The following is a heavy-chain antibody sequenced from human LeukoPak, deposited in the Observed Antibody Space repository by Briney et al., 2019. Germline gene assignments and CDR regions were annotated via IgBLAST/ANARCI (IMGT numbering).Heavy chain of an antibody. Sequence: SETLSLTCTVSGGSISSYYWSWIRQPPGKGLEWIGYIYYSGSTNYNPSLKSRVTISVDTSKNQFSLKLSSVTAADTAVYYCASALRLDYFDYWGQGTLVTVSS. V-gene: IGHV4-59*01. J-gene: IGHJ4*02. D-gene: IGHD3-9*01. CDR3: ASALRLDYFDY. CDR2: IYYSGST. CDR1: GGSISSYY.